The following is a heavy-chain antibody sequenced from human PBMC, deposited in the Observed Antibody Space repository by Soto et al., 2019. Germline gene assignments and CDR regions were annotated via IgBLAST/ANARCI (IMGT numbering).Heavy chain of an antibody. CDR1: GXSISSGGYY. CDR3: ARDRFCSGGSCDYYGMDV. Sequence: LSLTCTVSGXSISSGGYYWSWIRQHPGKGLEWIGYIYYSGSTYYNPSLKSRVTISVDTSKNQFSLKLSSVTAADTAAYYCARDRFCSGGSCDYYGMDVWGQGTTVTVSS. D-gene: IGHD2-15*01. CDR2: IYYSGST. V-gene: IGHV4-31*03. J-gene: IGHJ6*02.